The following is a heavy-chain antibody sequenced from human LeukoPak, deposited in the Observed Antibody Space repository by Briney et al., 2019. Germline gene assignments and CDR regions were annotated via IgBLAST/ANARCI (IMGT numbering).Heavy chain of an antibody. CDR2: ISGSGGST. D-gene: IGHD6-19*01. V-gene: IGHV3-23*01. J-gene: IGHJ4*02. CDR3: AKSPARGAAVAGTDFDY. Sequence: PGGSLRLSCAASGFTFSSYAMSWVRQAPGKGLEWVSAISGSGGSTYYADSVKGRFTISRDNSKNTLYLQMNSLRAEDTAVYYCAKSPARGAAVAGTDFDYWGQGTLVTVSS. CDR1: GFTFSSYA.